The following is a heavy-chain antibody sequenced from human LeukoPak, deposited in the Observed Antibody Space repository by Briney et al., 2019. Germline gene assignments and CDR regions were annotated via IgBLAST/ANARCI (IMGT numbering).Heavy chain of an antibody. CDR2: ISGSGGST. CDR1: GFTFSSYA. J-gene: IGHJ6*02. Sequence: GGSLRLSCAASGFTFSSYAMSWVRQAPGKGLEWVSAISGSGGSTYYADSVKGRFTISRDNSKNTLCLQMNSLRAEDTAVYYCARQITSPYYYYGMDVWGQGTTVTVSS. D-gene: IGHD3-10*01. CDR3: ARQITSPYYYYGMDV. V-gene: IGHV3-23*01.